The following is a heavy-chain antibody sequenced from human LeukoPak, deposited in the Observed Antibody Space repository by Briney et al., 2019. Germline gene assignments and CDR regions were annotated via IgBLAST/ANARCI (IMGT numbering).Heavy chain of an antibody. CDR1: GYTFTDYY. CDR3: ARPRATKLVDDGFDI. D-gene: IGHD1-26*01. J-gene: IGHJ3*02. CDR2: SNPDSGGT. V-gene: IGHV1-2*02. Sequence: GASVKVSCKASGYTFTDYYIHWVRQAPGQGLGGLGGSNPDSGGTNFAQKFQARVTVTRDTSISTAYMELSTLRSDDTAVYYCARPRATKLVDDGFDIWGQGTIVTVSS.